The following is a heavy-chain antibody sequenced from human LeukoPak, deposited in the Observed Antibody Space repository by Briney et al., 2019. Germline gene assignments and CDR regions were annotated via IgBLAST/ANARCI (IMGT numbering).Heavy chain of an antibody. V-gene: IGHV1-46*01. J-gene: IGHJ1*01. CDR2: IDPSGGST. Sequence: GASVKVSCKASGYTFTSYDISWVRQAPGQGLEWMGIIDPSGGSTGYAPKFQGRVIMTRDTSTSTVYMDLSSLRSEDTAVYYCARDSSGSYDHWGQGTLVTVYS. D-gene: IGHD1-26*01. CDR3: ARDSSGSYDH. CDR1: GYTFTSYD.